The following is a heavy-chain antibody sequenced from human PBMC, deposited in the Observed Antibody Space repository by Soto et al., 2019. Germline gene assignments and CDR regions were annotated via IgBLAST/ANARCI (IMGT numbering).Heavy chain of an antibody. Sequence: QVQLQESGPGLVKPSQTLSLTCTVSGGSISSVGYYWSWIRQHPGKGLEWIGYIYYSGSTYYNPSLKSRVTISLDTSKNQFSMKLSSVTAADTAVYYCARERRAYGSGSYYGMDVWGQGTTVTVSS. V-gene: IGHV4-31*03. CDR3: ARERRAYGSGSYYGMDV. CDR2: IYYSGST. D-gene: IGHD3-10*01. CDR1: GGSISSVGYY. J-gene: IGHJ6*02.